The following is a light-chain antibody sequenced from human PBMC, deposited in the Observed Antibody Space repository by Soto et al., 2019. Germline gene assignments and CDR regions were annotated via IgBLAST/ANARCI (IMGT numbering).Light chain of an antibody. CDR1: QSISSSY. CDR2: GAS. J-gene: IGKJ1*01. CDR3: QQYVSSPWT. V-gene: IGKV3-20*01. Sequence: EIVLTQSPGTLSLSPGERATLSCRASQSISSSYLAWYQQKPGQAPRPLIYGASSRATGIPDRFSGSGSGTDFTLTISRLETDDFAVYYCQQYVSSPWTFGQGTKVEIK.